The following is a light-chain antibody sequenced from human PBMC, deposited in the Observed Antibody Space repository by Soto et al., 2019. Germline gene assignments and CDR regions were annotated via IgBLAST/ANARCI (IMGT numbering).Light chain of an antibody. V-gene: IGKV3D-15*03. CDR1: QSVGTI. CDR2: DAY. J-gene: IGKJ1*01. Sequence: ELVLTQSPVTLSVSPGERATLSCRASQSVGTILAWYQKKPDQGPRLLFYDAYNRATGVPARFSGSGSGTDFIPTISILQSEDFAVYYCQQYNTWPTFGQGTKVDIK. CDR3: QQYNTWPT.